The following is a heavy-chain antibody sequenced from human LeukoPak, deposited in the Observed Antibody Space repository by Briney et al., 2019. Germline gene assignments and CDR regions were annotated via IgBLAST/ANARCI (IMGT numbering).Heavy chain of an antibody. CDR3: AREGVPAAINY. V-gene: IGHV3-53*01. Sequence: QPGGSLRLSCAASGFTVSSNYMSWVRQAPGKGLEWGSVIYSGGSTYYADSVKGRFTISRDNAKNSLYLQMNSLRAEDTAVYYCAREGVPAAINYWGQGTLVTVSS. CDR2: IYSGGST. J-gene: IGHJ4*02. D-gene: IGHD2-2*02. CDR1: GFTVSSNY.